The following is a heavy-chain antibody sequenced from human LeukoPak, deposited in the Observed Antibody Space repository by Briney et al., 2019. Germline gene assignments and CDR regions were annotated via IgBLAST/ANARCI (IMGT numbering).Heavy chain of an antibody. V-gene: IGHV3-23*01. J-gene: IGHJ4*02. CDR3: AKAPVTTCRGAFCYPFDY. CDR2: ISDTGNT. Sequence: PGGSLRLSCVVSGFTFSSYAMSWVRQAPGKGLEWVSAISDTGNTYHADSVKGRFTISRDSSKNTLFLQMNRLRPEDAAVYYCAKAPVTTCRGAFCYPFDYWGLGTLVTVSS. D-gene: IGHD2-15*01. CDR1: GFTFSSYA.